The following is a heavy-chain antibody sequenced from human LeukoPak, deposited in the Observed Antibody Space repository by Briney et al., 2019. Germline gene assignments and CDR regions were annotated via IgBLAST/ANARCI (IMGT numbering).Heavy chain of an antibody. CDR3: ARGHYGMDV. J-gene: IGHJ6*02. V-gene: IGHV3-7*05. CDR1: GFTFKNYW. CDR2: IKQDGSEI. Sequence: AGGSLRLSCAASGFTFKNYWMSWVRQAPGKGLEWVANIKQDGSEINYVGSVKGRFTISRDNAKNSLYLQMNSLRDEDTAVYYCARGHYGMDVWGQGTTVTVSS.